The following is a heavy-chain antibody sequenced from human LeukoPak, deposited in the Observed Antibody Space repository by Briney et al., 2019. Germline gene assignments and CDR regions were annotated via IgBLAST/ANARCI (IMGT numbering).Heavy chain of an antibody. D-gene: IGHD3-10*01. CDR2: ISGNSGSI. Sequence: GGSLRLSCAASGFTFDDYAMHWVRQAPGKGLEWVSGISGNSGSIVYADSVKGRFTISRDNAKNCLYLQMNGLRAEDTALYYCASRAWFGELFQAFDIWGQGTMVTVSS. V-gene: IGHV3-9*01. CDR3: ASRAWFGELFQAFDI. CDR1: GFTFDDYA. J-gene: IGHJ3*02.